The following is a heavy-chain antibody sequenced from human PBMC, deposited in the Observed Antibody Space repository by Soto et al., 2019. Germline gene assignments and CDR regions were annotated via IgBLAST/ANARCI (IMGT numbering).Heavy chain of an antibody. D-gene: IGHD5-12*01. Sequence: SETLSLTCTVSGGSISSYYWSWIRQPPGKGLEWIGYIYYSGSTNYNPSLKGRVTISVDTSKNQFSLKLSSVTAADTAVYYCARDKDGYNLNWGQGTLVTVS. V-gene: IGHV4-59*01. CDR2: IYYSGST. CDR3: ARDKDGYNLN. CDR1: GGSISSYY. J-gene: IGHJ4*02.